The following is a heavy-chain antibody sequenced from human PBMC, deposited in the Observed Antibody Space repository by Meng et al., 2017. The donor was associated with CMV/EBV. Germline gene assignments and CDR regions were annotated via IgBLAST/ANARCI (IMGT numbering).Heavy chain of an antibody. D-gene: IGHD3-3*01. V-gene: IGHV1-8*03. Sequence: ASVKVSCKASGYTFTSYDINWVRQATGQGLEWMGWMNPNSGNTGYAQKFQGRVTITRNTSISTAYMELSSLRPEDTAVYYCARVGIYYDFWSGSPTGGWFDPWGQGTLVTVSS. CDR3: ARVGIYYDFWSGSPTGGWFDP. J-gene: IGHJ5*02. CDR1: GYTFTSYD. CDR2: MNPNSGNT.